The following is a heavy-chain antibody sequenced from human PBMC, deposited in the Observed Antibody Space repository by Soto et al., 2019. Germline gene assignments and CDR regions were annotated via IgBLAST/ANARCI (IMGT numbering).Heavy chain of an antibody. CDR3: ARRGGGFDNWFDP. J-gene: IGHJ5*02. CDR2: TRSN. Sequence: QVQLQESGPGLVKPSETLSLTCTVSGDSISSFYWSWIRQPPGKGLEWIGYTRSNNYNPSLKSRVTISVDTSLNQVSLRLTSVTAADTAVYYCARRGGGFDNWFDPWGQGTLVTVSS. V-gene: IGHV4-59*08. CDR1: GDSISSFY.